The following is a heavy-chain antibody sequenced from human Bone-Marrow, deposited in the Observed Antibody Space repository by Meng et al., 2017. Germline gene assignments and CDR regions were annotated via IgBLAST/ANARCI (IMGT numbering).Heavy chain of an antibody. CDR3: ARDPFPWFGEPGDAEYFQH. D-gene: IGHD3-10*01. V-gene: IGHV1-2*06. CDR1: GYTLTGYY. Sequence: ASVKVSCKASGYTLTGYYMHWVRQAPGQGLEWMGRINPNSGGTNYAQKFQGRVTMTRDTSISTAYMELSRLRSDDTAVYYCARDPFPWFGEPGDAEYFQHWGQGTLVTVSS. J-gene: IGHJ1*01. CDR2: INPNSGGT.